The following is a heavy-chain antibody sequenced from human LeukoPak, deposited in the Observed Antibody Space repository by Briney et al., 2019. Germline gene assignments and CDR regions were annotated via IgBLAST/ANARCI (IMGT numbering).Heavy chain of an antibody. V-gene: IGHV3-48*03. CDR2: ISSDGNTK. Sequence: PGGSLRLSCAVSGFNFRTYEMNWVRQIPGKGLQWVSYISSDGNTKYYADSVRGRFTISRDDTKNSLYLQMNSLRVEDTALYYCAKDGASAGYFDYWGQGTLVTVSS. CDR3: AKDGASAGYFDY. D-gene: IGHD4/OR15-4a*01. J-gene: IGHJ4*02. CDR1: GFNFRTYE.